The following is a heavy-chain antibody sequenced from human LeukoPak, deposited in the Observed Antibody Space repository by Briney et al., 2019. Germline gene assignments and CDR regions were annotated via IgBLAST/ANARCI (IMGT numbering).Heavy chain of an antibody. V-gene: IGHV5-51*01. J-gene: IGHJ4*02. CDR2: IYPDDSDT. CDR1: GYKFTSYW. CDR3: ARHIGLTTRYLDF. Sequence: GESLKISCNGSGYKFTSYWIAWVRQMPGKALEWMGMIYPDDSDTRYSPSFQGHVTISADKSITTAYLQWSSLKASDTAMSYCARHIGLTTRYLDFWGQGTLVTVSS. D-gene: IGHD4/OR15-4a*01.